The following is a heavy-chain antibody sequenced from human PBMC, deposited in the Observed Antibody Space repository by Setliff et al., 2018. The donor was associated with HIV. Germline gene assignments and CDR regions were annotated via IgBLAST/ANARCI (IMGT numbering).Heavy chain of an antibody. Sequence: SETLSLTCAVYGGSFSGYYWSWIRQPPGKGLEWIGEINHSGSTNYNPSLKSRVTISVDTSKNQFSLKLSAVTAADTAVFYCARLTTTYYYDSSAYYHPVWGQGTLVTVSS. CDR1: GGSFSGYY. D-gene: IGHD3-22*01. J-gene: IGHJ4*02. V-gene: IGHV4-34*01. CDR2: INHSGST. CDR3: ARLTTTYYYDSSAYYHPV.